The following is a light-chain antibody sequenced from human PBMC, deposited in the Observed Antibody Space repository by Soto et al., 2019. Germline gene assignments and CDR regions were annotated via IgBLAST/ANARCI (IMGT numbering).Light chain of an antibody. Sequence: EILLTQSPGTLSLPPGDISTVSCRSGQTVPSNYVAWYQHKPGQAPRLLIYAASTRATGIPDRFSGSASGTVFTLTITRLEPEDFAVYYCQQYGTLPLTFGGGTKVDIK. CDR2: AAS. V-gene: IGKV3-20*01. CDR3: QQYGTLPLT. J-gene: IGKJ4*01. CDR1: QTVPSNY.